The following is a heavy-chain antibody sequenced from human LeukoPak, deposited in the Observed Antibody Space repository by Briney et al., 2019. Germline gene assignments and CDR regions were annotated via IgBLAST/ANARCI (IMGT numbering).Heavy chain of an antibody. CDR1: GASVTHSY. CDR3: ARSPLENRRRGDNFFCDY. Sequence: SETLSLTCSVSGASVTHSYWSWLRRTPGKGLEWIGFVYYSGGTNLNPSLKSRVTLSLDTSKNQFSMNLTSVTAADTAMYYCARSPLENRRRGDNFFCDYWGQGMLVTVSS. V-gene: IGHV4-59*08. D-gene: IGHD5-24*01. J-gene: IGHJ4*02. CDR2: VYYSGGT.